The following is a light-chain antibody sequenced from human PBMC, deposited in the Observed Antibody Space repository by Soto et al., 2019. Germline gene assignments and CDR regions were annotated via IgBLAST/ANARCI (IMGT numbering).Light chain of an antibody. J-gene: IGKJ4*01. Sequence: DGDITQSPDSLVVSMGKSSTINCKSSQSVLYSSNNKNYLAWYQQKPGQPPKLLIYWASTRESGVPDRFSGSGSGTDFTLTISSLQAEDVAVYYCQQDYSPPLTFGGGSMVDNK. V-gene: IGKV4-1*01. CDR3: QQDYSPPLT. CDR1: QSVLYSSNNKNY. CDR2: WAS.